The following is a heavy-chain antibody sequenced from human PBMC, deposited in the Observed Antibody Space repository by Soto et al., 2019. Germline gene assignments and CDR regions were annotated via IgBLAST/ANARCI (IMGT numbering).Heavy chain of an antibody. Sequence: ASVKVCCKASGYTFTGYYMHWVRQAPGQGLEWMGWIGSYNGNTNYAQKFQDRITMTTDTSTSTVYMELRSLRSDDTAVYYCARDRWAMGGDWGQGTLVTVSS. CDR1: GYTFTGYY. CDR3: ARDRWAMGGD. CDR2: IGSYNGNT. V-gene: IGHV1-18*04. D-gene: IGHD5-18*01. J-gene: IGHJ4*02.